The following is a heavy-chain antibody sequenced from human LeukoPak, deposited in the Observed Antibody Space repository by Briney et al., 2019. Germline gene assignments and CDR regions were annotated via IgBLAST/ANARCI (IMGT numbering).Heavy chain of an antibody. CDR1: GGSISSSSYY. CDR2: IYYSGST. Sequence: SETLSLTCTVSGGSISSSSYYWGWIRQPPGKGLEWIGSIYYSGSTYYNPSLKSRVTISVDTSKNQFSLKLSSVTAADTAVYYCARLWCSSTSCYRSVDYWGQGTLVTVSS. J-gene: IGHJ4*02. D-gene: IGHD2-2*01. V-gene: IGHV4-39*01. CDR3: ARLWCSSTSCYRSVDY.